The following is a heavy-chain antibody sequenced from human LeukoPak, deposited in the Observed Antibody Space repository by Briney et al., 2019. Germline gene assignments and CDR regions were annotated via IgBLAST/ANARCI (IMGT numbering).Heavy chain of an antibody. CDR3: ARLMGGVTTYDS. D-gene: IGHD4-11*01. CDR1: GFTFSNYW. J-gene: IGHJ4*02. Sequence: GGCLRLSCAASGFTFSNYWMSWVRQAPGKGLEWVASIRPDGDGDHFMVSVKGRFTISRDNAERSLFLQMNSLRADDTAVYYCARLMGGVTTYDSWGQGTLVTVSS. V-gene: IGHV3-7*01. CDR2: IRPDGDGD.